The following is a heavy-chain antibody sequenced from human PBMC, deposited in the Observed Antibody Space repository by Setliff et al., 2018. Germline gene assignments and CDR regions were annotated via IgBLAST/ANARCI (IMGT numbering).Heavy chain of an antibody. V-gene: IGHV3-20*04. D-gene: IGHD6-13*01. Sequence: PSETLSLSCAASGFTFDDYGMSWVRQAPGKGLEWVSGINWNGGSTGYADSVKGRFTISRDNAKNSLYLQMNSLRAEDTALYYCARAGLAAAGTRPSFFDYWGQGTLVTVSS. J-gene: IGHJ4*02. CDR3: ARAGLAAAGTRPSFFDY. CDR1: GFTFDDYG. CDR2: INWNGGST.